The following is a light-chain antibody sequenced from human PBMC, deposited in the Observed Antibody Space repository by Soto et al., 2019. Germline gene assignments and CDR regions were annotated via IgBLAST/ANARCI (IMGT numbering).Light chain of an antibody. Sequence: QLVLTQPPSASGTPGQRVTISCSGSSSNIGSNYVFWYQQLPGTAPKVLMYRNSQRPSGVPDRFSGSKSGTSASLAISGLRSEDEADYYCASWVDSLSGFVVFGGGTKLTVL. V-gene: IGLV1-47*01. J-gene: IGLJ2*01. CDR3: ASWVDSLSGFVV. CDR1: SSNIGSNY. CDR2: RNS.